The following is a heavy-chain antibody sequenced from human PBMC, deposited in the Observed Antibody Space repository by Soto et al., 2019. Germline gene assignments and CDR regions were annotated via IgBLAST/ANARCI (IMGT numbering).Heavy chain of an antibody. D-gene: IGHD5-12*01. Sequence: GWSMILCFAASGFTFSSYAVSWVRQAPGKGPEWISSISGSGSTIYYADSVKGRFTISRDNSKNTLYLQMSSLRAEDTAVYYFARDQEIVSTMDDYHEGMDVWSLGT. CDR2: ISGSGSTI. J-gene: IGHJ6*02. CDR1: GFTFSSYA. V-gene: IGHV3-23*01. CDR3: ARDQEIVSTMDDYHEGMDV.